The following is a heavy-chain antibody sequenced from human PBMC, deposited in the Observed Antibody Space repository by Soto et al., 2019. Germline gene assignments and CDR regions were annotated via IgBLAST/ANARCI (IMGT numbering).Heavy chain of an antibody. Sequence: QVQLVQSGAEVKKPGSSVKVSYKASGGTFSSYTISWVRQAPGQGLEWMGRIIPILGIANYAQKFQGRVTITADKSTSTAYMELSSLRSEDTAVYYCAINYYYGSGSYYTGGRPLGYWGQGTLVTVSS. D-gene: IGHD3-10*01. CDR1: GGTFSSYT. CDR2: IIPILGIA. V-gene: IGHV1-69*02. J-gene: IGHJ4*02. CDR3: AINYYYGSGSYYTGGRPLGY.